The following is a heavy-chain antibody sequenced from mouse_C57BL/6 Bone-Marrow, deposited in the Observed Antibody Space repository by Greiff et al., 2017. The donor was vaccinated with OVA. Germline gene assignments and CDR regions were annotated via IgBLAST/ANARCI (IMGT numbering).Heavy chain of an antibody. J-gene: IGHJ1*03. Sequence: VQLQQSGPELVKPGASVKISCKASGYAFSSSWMNWVKQRPGKGLEWIGRIYPGDGDTNYNGKFKGKATLTADKSSSTAYMQLSSLTSEDSAVYICARADYYSRRRGDVEGWGTGTTGTVAS. CDR1: GYAFSSSW. D-gene: IGHD1-1*01. CDR2: IYPGDGDT. V-gene: IGHV1-82*01. CDR3: ARADYYSRRRGDVEG.